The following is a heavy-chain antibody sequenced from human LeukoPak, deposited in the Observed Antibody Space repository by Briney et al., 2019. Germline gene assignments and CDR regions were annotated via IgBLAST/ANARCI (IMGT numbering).Heavy chain of an antibody. Sequence: AVKVSCKASGGTFSSYAISWVRQAPGQGLEWMGRIIPIFGIANYAQKFQGRVTITADKSTSTAYMELSSLRSEDTAVYYCARIPDTGYYYGMDVWGQGTTVTVSS. V-gene: IGHV1-69*04. J-gene: IGHJ6*02. CDR2: IIPIFGIA. CDR3: ARIPDTGYYYGMDV. D-gene: IGHD5-18*01. CDR1: GGTFSSYA.